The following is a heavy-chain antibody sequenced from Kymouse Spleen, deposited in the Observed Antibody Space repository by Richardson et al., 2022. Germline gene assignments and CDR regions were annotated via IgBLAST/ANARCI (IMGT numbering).Heavy chain of an antibody. CDR2: INHSGST. V-gene: IGHV4-34*01. CDR1: GGSFSGYY. J-gene: IGHJ4*02. D-gene: IGHD1-1*01,IGHD1-20*01,IGHD1-7*01. Sequence: QVQLQQWGAGLLKPSETLSLTCAVYGGSFSGYYWSWIRQPPGKGLEWIGEINHSGSTNYNPSLKSRVTISVDTSKNQFSLKLSSVTAADTAVYYCARDGNWNYFDYWGQGTLVTVSS. CDR3: ARDGNWNYFDY.